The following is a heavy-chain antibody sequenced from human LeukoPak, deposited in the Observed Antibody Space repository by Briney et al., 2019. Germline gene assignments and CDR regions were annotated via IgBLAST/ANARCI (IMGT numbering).Heavy chain of an antibody. Sequence: SQTLSLTCTVSGGSISSGSYYWSWIRQPPGKGLGWIGYIYYSGSTNYNPSLKSRVTISVDTSKNQFSLKLSSVTAADTAVYYCARTVVVAAEYYYYYYYMDVWGKGTTVTVSS. CDR3: ARTVVVAAEYYYYYYYMDV. CDR1: GGSISSGSYY. J-gene: IGHJ6*03. D-gene: IGHD2-15*01. CDR2: IYYSGST. V-gene: IGHV4-61*01.